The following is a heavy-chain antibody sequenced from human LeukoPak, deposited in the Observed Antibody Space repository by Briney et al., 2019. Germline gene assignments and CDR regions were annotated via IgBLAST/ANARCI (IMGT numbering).Heavy chain of an antibody. V-gene: IGHV3-74*01. J-gene: IGHJ4*02. CDR3: LFGSGSYYTAFHY. CDR1: GFGFSDYW. D-gene: IGHD3-10*01. CDR2: ISIDGSYT. Sequence: GGSLRLSCAASGFGFSDYWMHWVRHVPGRGPVWVSHISIDGSYTNYADSVKGRFTISRDNAKNTLYLEMNSLRAEDTAVYYCLFGSGSYYTAFHYWGQGTLVTVSS.